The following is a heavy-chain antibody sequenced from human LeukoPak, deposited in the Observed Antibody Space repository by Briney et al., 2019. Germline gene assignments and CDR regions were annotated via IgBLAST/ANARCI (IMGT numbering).Heavy chain of an antibody. CDR1: VCTFSSYP. CDR3: ARGTGYYNWFDP. CDR2: IIPILGIA. Sequence: SVKVSCTASVCTFSSYPISSVRQAPGQGLEWMGRIIPILGIANYAQKFQGRVTITADKSTSTAYMELSSLRSEDTAVYYYARGTGYYNWFDPWGQGTLVTVSS. J-gene: IGHJ5*02. V-gene: IGHV1-69*04. D-gene: IGHD3/OR15-3a*01.